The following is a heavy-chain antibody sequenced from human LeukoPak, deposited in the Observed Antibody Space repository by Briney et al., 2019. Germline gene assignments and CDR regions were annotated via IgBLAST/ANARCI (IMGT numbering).Heavy chain of an antibody. J-gene: IGHJ4*02. CDR2: MFHSGST. D-gene: IGHD1-26*01. V-gene: IGHV4-38-2*02. Sequence: SDTLSLTCAVSGYSISNGFYWGWIRQPPGKGLEWIGSMFHSGSTYYNPSLKSRVAMSVDTSKNQFSLKLSSVTAADTAVYYCARDSGTYHTLNSWGQGTLVTVSS. CDR3: ARDSGTYHTLNS. CDR1: GYSISNGFY.